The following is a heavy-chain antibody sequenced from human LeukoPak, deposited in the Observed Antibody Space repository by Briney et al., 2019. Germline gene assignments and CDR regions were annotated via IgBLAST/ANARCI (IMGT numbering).Heavy chain of an antibody. Sequence: GGSLRLSCAASGFTFSSYGMHWVRQAPGKGLEWVAVIPHDGSNKYYADSVRGRFTISRDNSKNSMYLQMNTLRTEDTAFYYCAKGHSYDGSGSVNNWFDPWGQGTLVTVSS. D-gene: IGHD3-22*01. V-gene: IGHV3-30*18. CDR1: GFTFSSYG. CDR2: IPHDGSNK. J-gene: IGHJ5*02. CDR3: AKGHSYDGSGSVNNWFDP.